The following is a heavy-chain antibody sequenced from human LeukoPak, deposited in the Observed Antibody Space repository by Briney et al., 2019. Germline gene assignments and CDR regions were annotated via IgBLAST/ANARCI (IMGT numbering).Heavy chain of an antibody. Sequence: ASMKVSCKVSGYTFIDYYMHWVQQAPGKGLEWMGLVDPEDGETVYAEKFQGRLTITADTSTDTAYMELSSLRSEDTAIYYCARATDKGQQLGRGWFDPWGQGTLVTVSS. D-gene: IGHD6-13*01. V-gene: IGHV1-69-2*01. CDR1: GYTFIDYY. J-gene: IGHJ5*02. CDR2: VDPEDGET. CDR3: ARATDKGQQLGRGWFDP.